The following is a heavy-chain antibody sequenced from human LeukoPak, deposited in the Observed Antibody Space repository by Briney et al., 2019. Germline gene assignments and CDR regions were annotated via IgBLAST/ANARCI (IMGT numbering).Heavy chain of an antibody. Sequence: ASVKVSCKASGYTFTSYGISWVRQAPGQGLEWIGWISAYNGNTNYAQKLQGRVTMTTDTSTSTDYMELRSLRSDDTAVYYCARDSYYYGSGSYLGYYYGMDVWGQGTTVTVSS. V-gene: IGHV1-18*01. CDR3: ARDSYYYGSGSYLGYYYGMDV. D-gene: IGHD3-10*01. J-gene: IGHJ6*02. CDR2: ISAYNGNT. CDR1: GYTFTSYG.